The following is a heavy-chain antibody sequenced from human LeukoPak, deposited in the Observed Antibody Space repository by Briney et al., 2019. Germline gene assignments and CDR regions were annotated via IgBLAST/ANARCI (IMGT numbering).Heavy chain of an antibody. Sequence: ASVKVSCKASGYTFSDYYMHWVRQAPGQGLEWMGWIGPNSGGTNYAQKFQGRVTMTRDTSISTAYMELSRLISDDTAVYYCARSNIAVRRGDNWFDPRGQGTLVTVSS. CDR2: IGPNSGGT. CDR1: GYTFSDYY. J-gene: IGHJ5*02. D-gene: IGHD6-6*01. V-gene: IGHV1-2*02. CDR3: ARSNIAVRRGDNWFDP.